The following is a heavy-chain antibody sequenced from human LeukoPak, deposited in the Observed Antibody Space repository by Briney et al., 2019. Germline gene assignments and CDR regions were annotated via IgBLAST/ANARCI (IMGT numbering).Heavy chain of an antibody. Sequence: PSETLSLTCTVSGGSISSSSYYWGWIRQPPGKGLEWIGSIYYSGTTYYNPSLKSRVTISVDTSKNQFSLKLSSVTAADTAVYYCARLGYCSGGSCYRGAFDIWGQGTMVTVPS. CDR3: ARLGYCSGGSCYRGAFDI. J-gene: IGHJ3*02. CDR1: GGSISSSSYY. CDR2: IYYSGTT. D-gene: IGHD2-15*01. V-gene: IGHV4-39*01.